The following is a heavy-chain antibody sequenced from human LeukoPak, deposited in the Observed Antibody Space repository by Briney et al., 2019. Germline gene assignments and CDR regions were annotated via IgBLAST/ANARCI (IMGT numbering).Heavy chain of an antibody. J-gene: IGHJ4*02. CDR2: ISSSGSTI. D-gene: IGHD2-2*01. V-gene: IGHV3-48*03. Sequence: GGSLRLSCAASGFTFSSYEMNWVRQAPGKGLEWVSYISSSGSTIYYADSVKGRFTISRDNAKNSLYLQMNSLRAEDTAVYYCVVPAAVPTNLRGQGTLSPSPQ. CDR1: GFTFSSYE. CDR3: VVPAAVPTNL.